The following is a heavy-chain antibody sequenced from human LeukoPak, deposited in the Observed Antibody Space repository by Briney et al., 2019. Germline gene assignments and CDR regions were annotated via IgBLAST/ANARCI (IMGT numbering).Heavy chain of an antibody. CDR3: ARQIGLYDSSGYYSYNWFDP. J-gene: IGHJ5*02. V-gene: IGHV5-51*01. Sequence: GESLKISCQGSGYSFTSYWIGWVRQMPGKGLEWMGIIYPGDSDTRYSPSFQGQVTISADKSISTAYLQWSSLKASDTAMYYCARQIGLYDSSGYYSYNWFDPWGQGTLVTVSS. CDR2: IYPGDSDT. CDR1: GYSFTSYW. D-gene: IGHD3-22*01.